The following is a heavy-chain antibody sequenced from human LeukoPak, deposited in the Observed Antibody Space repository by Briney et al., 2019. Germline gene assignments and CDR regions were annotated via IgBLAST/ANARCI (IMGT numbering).Heavy chain of an antibody. CDR1: GYTFTSYG. D-gene: IGHD2-15*01. CDR2: ISAYNGNT. V-gene: IGHV1-18*01. J-gene: IGHJ6*03. CDR3: ARDVRRWSPTVYYYMDV. Sequence: ASVKVSCKASGYTFTSYGISWVRQAPGQGLEWMGWISAYNGNTNNAQKLQGRVTMTTDTSTSTAYMELRSLRSDDTAVYYCARDVRRWSPTVYYYMDVWGKGTTVTVSS.